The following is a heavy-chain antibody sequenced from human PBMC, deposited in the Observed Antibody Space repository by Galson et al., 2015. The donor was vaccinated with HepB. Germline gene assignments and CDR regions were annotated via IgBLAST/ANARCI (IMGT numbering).Heavy chain of an antibody. V-gene: IGHV3-20*04. CDR3: AAHSSAVAGPSAYDY. CDR1: GFTFDDYG. CDR2: INWNGGST. Sequence: SLRLSCAASGFTFDDYGMSWVRQAPGKGLEWVSGINWNGGSTGYADSVKGRFTISRGNAKNSLYLQMNSLRAEDTALYYCAAHSSAVAGPSAYDYWGQGTLVTVSS. D-gene: IGHD6-19*01. J-gene: IGHJ4*02.